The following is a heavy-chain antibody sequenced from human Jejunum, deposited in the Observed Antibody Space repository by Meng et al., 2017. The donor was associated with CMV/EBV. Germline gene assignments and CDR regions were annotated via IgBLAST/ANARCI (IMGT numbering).Heavy chain of an antibody. V-gene: IGHV4-4*07. CDR1: GGSFTTYY. CDR3: AKGYGNSFEY. D-gene: IGHD3-16*01. Sequence: QVQLQESGPGVVKPSEILSRACPVSGGSFTTYYWIWIRQRAGKGLEWIGRIITSGSTNYNPSLRSRVIMSVDTSKNQFFLKLRSVTAADTAVYFCAKGYGNSFEYWGQGSLVTVSS. CDR2: IITSGST. J-gene: IGHJ4*02.